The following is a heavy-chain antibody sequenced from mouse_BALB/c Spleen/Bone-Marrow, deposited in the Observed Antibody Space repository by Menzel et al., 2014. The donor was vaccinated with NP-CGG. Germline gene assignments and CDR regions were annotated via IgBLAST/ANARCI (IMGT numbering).Heavy chain of an antibody. V-gene: IGHV1S135*01. Sequence: VQLQQSGPELVKPGASVKVSCKASGYAFTGYNMYWVKQRHGTSLEWIGYIDPYSGGTNYNQKFKGKATLTVDKSSTTAYMHLNSLTSEDSAAYYCAREQTRAMDHWGQGTSVTVSS. J-gene: IGHJ4*01. CDR1: GYAFTGYN. CDR3: AREQTRAMDH. D-gene: IGHD3-1*01. CDR2: IDPYSGGT.